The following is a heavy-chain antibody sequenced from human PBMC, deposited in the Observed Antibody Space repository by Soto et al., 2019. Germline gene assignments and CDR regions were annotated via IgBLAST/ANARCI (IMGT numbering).Heavy chain of an antibody. V-gene: IGHV3-74*03. CDR2: MTGDGRTT. CDR3: ATAEVDY. Sequence: GGSLRLSCAASGFTFGDDWMHWVRQPPGKGPEWVSRMTGDGRTTQYADSVKGRFTASRDNAKSTLYLQMNSLRAEDTAVYYCATAEVDYWGPGTLVTVSS. CDR1: GFTFGDDW. J-gene: IGHJ4*02.